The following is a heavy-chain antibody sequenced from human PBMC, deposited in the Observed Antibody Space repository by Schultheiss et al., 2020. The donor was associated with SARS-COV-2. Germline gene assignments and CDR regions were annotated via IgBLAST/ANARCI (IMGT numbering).Heavy chain of an antibody. CDR3: ARAGGDWFDP. D-gene: IGHD3-10*01. Sequence: SETLSLTCAVYGGSFSGYYWSWIRQPPGKGLEWIGEINHSGSTNYSPSLKSRVTISVDTSKNQFSLKLSSVTAADTAVYYCARAGGDWFDPWGQGTLVTVSS. CDR2: INHSGST. V-gene: IGHV4-34*01. CDR1: GGSFSGYY. J-gene: IGHJ5*02.